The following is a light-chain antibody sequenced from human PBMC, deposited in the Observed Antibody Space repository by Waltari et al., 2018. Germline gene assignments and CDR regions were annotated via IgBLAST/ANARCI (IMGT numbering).Light chain of an antibody. V-gene: IGKV3-20*01. Sequence: EIVLTQSPGTLSLSPGESATLSCRASRRVTSNYLAWYQQKPGQAPRLLIHGDSSRATDIPDRFSGSGSGTDFTLTINRLEPEDFAVYYCQQFGSSPFTFGQGTRLEIK. J-gene: IGKJ5*01. CDR3: QQFGSSPFT. CDR2: GDS. CDR1: RRVTSNY.